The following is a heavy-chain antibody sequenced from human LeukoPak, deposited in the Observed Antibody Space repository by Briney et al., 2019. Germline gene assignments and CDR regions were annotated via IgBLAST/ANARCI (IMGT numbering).Heavy chain of an antibody. J-gene: IGHJ4*02. V-gene: IGHV4-4*09. CDR2: IYASGST. CDR1: GGFINNYY. D-gene: IGHD1-7*01. Sequence: SETLSLTCTVFGGFINNYYWSWIRQPPGKGLEWLGYIYASGSTKFNPALQTRVTISVDTSKNQFSLKLSSVTAADTAVYYCARHDSNYVGYFDNWGQGTLVTVAS. CDR3: ARHDSNYVGYFDN.